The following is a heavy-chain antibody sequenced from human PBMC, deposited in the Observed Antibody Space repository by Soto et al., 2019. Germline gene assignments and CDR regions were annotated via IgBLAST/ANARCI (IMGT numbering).Heavy chain of an antibody. Sequence: GGSLRLSCAASGFTVSSNYMNWVRQAPGKGLEWVSVIYSGASTYYADSVKGRFTISRDNSKNMLYLQMNSLRAEDTAVYYCARSIVGAVTGVFDIWGQGTLVTVSS. J-gene: IGHJ3*02. D-gene: IGHD1-26*01. CDR3: ARSIVGAVTGVFDI. CDR1: GFTVSSNY. V-gene: IGHV3-53*01. CDR2: IYSGAST.